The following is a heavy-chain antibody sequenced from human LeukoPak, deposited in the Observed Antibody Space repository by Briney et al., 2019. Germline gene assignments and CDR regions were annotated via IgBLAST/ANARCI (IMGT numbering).Heavy chain of an antibody. CDR2: MNPITGST. CDR3: ARVKRFPSVWFDP. J-gene: IGHJ5*02. Sequence: ASVKVSCKASGYTFSDYDINWVRQAAGQGLEWMGWMNPITGSTGYVQKFRGRIIMTRDTSITTAFMELTSLTSDDTAIYYCARVKRFPSVWFDPWGQGTLVSVSS. D-gene: IGHD3-10*01. V-gene: IGHV1-8*01. CDR1: GYTFSDYD.